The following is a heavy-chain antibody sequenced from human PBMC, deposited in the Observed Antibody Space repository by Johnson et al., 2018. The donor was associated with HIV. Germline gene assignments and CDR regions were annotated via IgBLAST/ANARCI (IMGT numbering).Heavy chain of an antibody. CDR2: ISWNSGSI. J-gene: IGHJ3*01. CDR1: GFTFDDYA. CDR3: ARQGPGYCSGSGCYYDAFDL. D-gene: IGHD2-15*01. Sequence: VQLVESGGSMVRPGGSRRLSCAASGFTFDDYAMHWVRQAPGKGLEWVSGISWNSGSIGYADSVKGRFTISRDNAKDTVYLQMTSLRAEDTAVYYCARQGPGYCSGSGCYYDAFDLWGQGTMVTVSS. V-gene: IGHV3-9*01.